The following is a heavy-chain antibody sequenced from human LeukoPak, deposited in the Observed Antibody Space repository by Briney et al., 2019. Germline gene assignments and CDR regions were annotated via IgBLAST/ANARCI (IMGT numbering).Heavy chain of an antibody. Sequence: ASVKVSCKASGYTFTSYDINWVRQATGQGLEWMGWMNPSSGNTGYAQKFQGRVTMTRNTSISTAYMELSSLRSEDTAVYYCARTAPGGLLWFGKLWGQGTLVTVSS. J-gene: IGHJ4*02. D-gene: IGHD3-10*01. V-gene: IGHV1-8*01. CDR3: ARTAPGGLLWFGKL. CDR1: GYTFTSYD. CDR2: MNPSSGNT.